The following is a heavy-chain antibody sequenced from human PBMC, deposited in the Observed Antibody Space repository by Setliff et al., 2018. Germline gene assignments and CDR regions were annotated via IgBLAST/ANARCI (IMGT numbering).Heavy chain of an antibody. CDR1: GFTFSTYR. V-gene: IGHV3-7*01. J-gene: IGHJ4*02. CDR3: ARTCSGSGCYAGLES. CDR2: IKQDGSDK. D-gene: IGHD2-15*01. Sequence: GGSLRLSCAASGFTFSTYRKHWVRQAPGKGLEWVASIKQDGSDKYYVDSVKGRFTISRDNTKNSLFLQMNSLRAEDTAMYYCARTCSGSGCYAGLESWGQGTPVTVSS.